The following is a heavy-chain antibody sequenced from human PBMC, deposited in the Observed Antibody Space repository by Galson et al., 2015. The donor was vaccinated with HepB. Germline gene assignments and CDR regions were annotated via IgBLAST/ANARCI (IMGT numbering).Heavy chain of an antibody. CDR3: ARVAYYYDSSGFYYYYGMDV. CDR2: INPSGGST. Sequence: SVKVSCKASGYTFTSYYMHWVRQAPGQGLEWMGIINPSGGSTSYAQKFQGRVTMTRDTSTSTVYMELSSLRSEDTAVYYCARVAYYYDSSGFYYYYGMDVWGQGTTVTVSS. V-gene: IGHV1-46*03. J-gene: IGHJ6*02. D-gene: IGHD3-22*01. CDR1: GYTFTSYY.